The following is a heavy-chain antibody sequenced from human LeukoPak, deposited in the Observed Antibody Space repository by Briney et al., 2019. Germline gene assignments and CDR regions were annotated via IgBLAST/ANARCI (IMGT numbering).Heavy chain of an antibody. CDR1: GFTVSSTY. V-gene: IGHV3-66*03. D-gene: IGHD3-10*01. J-gene: IGHJ4*02. CDR3: AGDFDY. CDR2: IFTTGTT. Sequence: GGSLRLSCVLSGFTVSSTYISWFRQTPGKGLEWVSVIFTTGTTYYADSVKGRFTISRDNSQSALYLQVNSLRTEDTAVYYCAGDFDYWGQGTLVTVSS.